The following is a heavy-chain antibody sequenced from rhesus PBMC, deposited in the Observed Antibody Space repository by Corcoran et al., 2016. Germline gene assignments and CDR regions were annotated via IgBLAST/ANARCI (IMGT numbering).Heavy chain of an antibody. V-gene: IGHV3-183*02. CDR1: GFTFGDDG. D-gene: IGHD4-29*01. CDR2: ISNMGNTV. Sequence: DVQLVESGGGLVQPGGSLRLACAASGFTFGDDGMHWVRQAPGKGLEWVSTISNMGNTVVYADSVQGRFTVSRDNAKNSLSLQMSSLRAEDTAVYYCSRDDYRSSWGQGVLVTVSS. CDR3: SRDDYRSS. J-gene: IGHJ4*01.